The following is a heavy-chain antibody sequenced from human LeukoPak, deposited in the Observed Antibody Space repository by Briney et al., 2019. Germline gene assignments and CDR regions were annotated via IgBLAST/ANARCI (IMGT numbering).Heavy chain of an antibody. CDR3: ATTSRHFDY. Sequence: ASVKVSCKASGYTFTGYYMHWVRQAPGQGLEWMGWINPNSGGTNYAQKFQGRVTMTRDTSISTAYLQWSSLRASDTAIYYCATTSRHFDYWGQGTLLTVSS. CDR2: INPNSGGT. D-gene: IGHD6-6*01. CDR1: GYTFTGYY. V-gene: IGHV1-2*02. J-gene: IGHJ4*02.